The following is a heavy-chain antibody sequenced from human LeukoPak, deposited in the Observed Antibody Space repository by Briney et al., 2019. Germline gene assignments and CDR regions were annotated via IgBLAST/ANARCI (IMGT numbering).Heavy chain of an antibody. CDR3: ARDWSRYQLLWGDSDAFDI. Sequence: GGSLRLSCAASGFTFSSYSMNWVRQAPGKGLEWVSSISSSSSYIYYADSVKGRFTISRDNAKNLLYLQMNSLRAEDTAVYYCARDWSRYQLLWGDSDAFDIWGQGTMVTVSS. D-gene: IGHD2-2*01. J-gene: IGHJ3*02. V-gene: IGHV3-21*01. CDR2: ISSSSSYI. CDR1: GFTFSSYS.